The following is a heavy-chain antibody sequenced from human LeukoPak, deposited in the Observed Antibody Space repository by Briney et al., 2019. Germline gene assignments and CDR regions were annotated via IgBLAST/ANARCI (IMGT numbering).Heavy chain of an antibody. V-gene: IGHV1-24*01. CDR1: GYTLTELS. CDR3: ATYPYGSASYYRRPNFDY. Sequence: PGASVKVSCKVSGYTLTELSMHWVRQAPGKGLEWMGGFYPEGGETIYAQKFQGRVTMTEDTSTDTAYMELSSLRSEDTAVYYCATYPYGSASYYRRPNFDYWGQGTLVTVST. D-gene: IGHD3-10*01. CDR2: FYPEGGET. J-gene: IGHJ4*02.